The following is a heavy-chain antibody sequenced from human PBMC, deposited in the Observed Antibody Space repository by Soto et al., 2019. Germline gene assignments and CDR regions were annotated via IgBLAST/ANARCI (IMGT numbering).Heavy chain of an antibody. Sequence: QVQLVQSGAEVKEPGSSVKVSCKASGGGNLRDYRTTWVRRAPGQGLEWMGGIIPKLGSANYAQNFQGRVTGTADEATYSVYMERRSLRSDDTAVYHCARGGDAYPSGAVYWGQGTPVTVSS. CDR2: IIPKLGSA. V-gene: IGHV1-69*01. D-gene: IGHD2-21*01. CDR1: GGGNLRDYR. J-gene: IGHJ4*02. CDR3: ARGGDAYPSGAVY.